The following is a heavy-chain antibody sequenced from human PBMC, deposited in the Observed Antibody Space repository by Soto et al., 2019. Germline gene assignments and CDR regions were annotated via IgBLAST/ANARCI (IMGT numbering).Heavy chain of an antibody. CDR2: VSPPIRTS. CDR3: ARVLYYGSGSYSPYGMDV. J-gene: IGHJ6*02. V-gene: IGHV1-69*01. CDR1: GVSFNNNG. D-gene: IGHD3-10*01. Sequence: QVQLVQSGAEVKKPGSSVKVSCKTSGVSFNNNGIGWVRQAPGPGLEWMGGVSPPIRTSTYERKFQGRISITSDASTVTLTTELSSLAYEDTAQYYCARVLYYGSGSYSPYGMDVWGQGTKVTVSS.